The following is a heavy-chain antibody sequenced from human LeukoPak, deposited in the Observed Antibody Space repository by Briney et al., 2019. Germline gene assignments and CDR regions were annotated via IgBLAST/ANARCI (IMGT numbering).Heavy chain of an antibody. CDR1: GGSISSGSYY. CDR2: IYTSGST. Sequence: PSQTLSLTCTVSGGSISSGSYYWSWIRQPAGKGLEWIGRIYTSGSTNYNPSLKSRVTISVDTSKNQFSLKLSSVTAADTAVYYCARHTGYSSGWYPYYLDYWGQGTLVTVSS. J-gene: IGHJ4*02. V-gene: IGHV4-61*02. CDR3: ARHTGYSSGWYPYYLDY. D-gene: IGHD6-19*01.